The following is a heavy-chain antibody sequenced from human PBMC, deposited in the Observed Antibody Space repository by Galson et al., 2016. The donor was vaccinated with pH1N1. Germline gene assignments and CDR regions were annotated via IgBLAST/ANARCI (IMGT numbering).Heavy chain of an antibody. CDR1: GFFFSSYW. V-gene: IGHV3-7*04. J-gene: IGHJ4*02. CDR3: ARDLGYLGGTGFDY. Sequence: SLRLSCAASGFFFSSYWMSWVRQAPGKGLEWVANIKQDGGEKYYVDSVRGRFTISRDNAKNSLYLQMNSLRAEDTTVYYCARDLGYLGGTGFDYWGQGTLVTVSS. CDR2: IKQDGGEK. D-gene: IGHD1-26*01.